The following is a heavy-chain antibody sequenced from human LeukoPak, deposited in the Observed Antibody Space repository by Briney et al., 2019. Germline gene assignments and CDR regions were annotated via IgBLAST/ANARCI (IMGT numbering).Heavy chain of an antibody. CDR2: IGGSDADR. J-gene: IGHJ4*02. CDR3: AKRGHDYGDYKKGTFDY. CDR1: GFTFSDYY. Sequence: PGGSLRLSCAASGFTFSDYYMSWVRQTPGMGLEWVASIGGSDADRYYADSVKGRFTISRDNSKNTLYLQMNSLRAEDTAVYYCAKRGHDYGDYKKGTFDYWGQGTLVTVSS. V-gene: IGHV3-23*01. D-gene: IGHD4-17*01.